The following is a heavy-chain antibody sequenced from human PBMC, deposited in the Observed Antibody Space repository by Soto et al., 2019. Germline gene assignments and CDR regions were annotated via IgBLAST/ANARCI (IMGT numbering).Heavy chain of an antibody. Sequence: GGSLRLSCATSGFTFTSFTMHWVRQAPGKGLEWIAVMSYDGARTDYADAVKGRFTISRDTSKNTLYLQMNNLRPDDTAMYYCARDSPYGDPNRFDPWGQGTLVTVSS. V-gene: IGHV3-30-3*01. CDR1: GFTFTSFT. CDR2: MSYDGART. J-gene: IGHJ5*02. CDR3: ARDSPYGDPNRFDP. D-gene: IGHD4-17*01.